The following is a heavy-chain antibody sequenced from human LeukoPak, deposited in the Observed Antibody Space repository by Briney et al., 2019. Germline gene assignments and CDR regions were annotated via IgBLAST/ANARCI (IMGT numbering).Heavy chain of an antibody. CDR2: IWYDGSQQ. CDR1: GFTFSSYG. D-gene: IGHD2-15*01. Sequence: PGGSLRLSCAASGFTFSSYGIHWVRQAPGKGLEWVALIWYDGSQQVYADSVKGRFTISRDNSKNTLYLQMNSLRVEDTAVYYCARATYCSGGSCYGVDYWGQGTLVTISS. CDR3: ARATYCSGGSCYGVDY. J-gene: IGHJ4*02. V-gene: IGHV3-33*01.